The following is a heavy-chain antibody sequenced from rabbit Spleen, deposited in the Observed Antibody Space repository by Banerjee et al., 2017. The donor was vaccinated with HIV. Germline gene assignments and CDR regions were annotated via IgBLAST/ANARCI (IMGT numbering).Heavy chain of an antibody. V-gene: IGHV1S40*01. D-gene: IGHD1-1*01. Sequence: QSLEESGGDLVKPGASLTLTCTASGFDFSSNAMCWVRQAPGEGLEYIGIIYTGGSTDYASWAKGRFTISKTSSTTVTLQMTSLTAADTATYFCARSAYGGTIGYYKLWGPGTLVTVS. CDR2: IYTGGST. J-gene: IGHJ4*01. CDR3: ARSAYGGTIGYYKL. CDR1: GFDFSSNA.